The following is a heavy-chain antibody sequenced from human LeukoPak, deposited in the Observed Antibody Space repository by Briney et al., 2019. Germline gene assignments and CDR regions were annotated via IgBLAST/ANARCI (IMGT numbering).Heavy chain of an antibody. Sequence: PGGSLRLSCAASESTFNIYWMTWVRQAPGKGLEWVANINLDGSKNDYVDSVKGRFIISRDNAKNSLFLQMNSLTVADTAMYYCARERITINGDYFDNWGQGTLVSVSS. J-gene: IGHJ4*01. CDR1: ESTFNIYW. CDR2: INLDGSKN. D-gene: IGHD3-10*01. CDR3: ARERITINGDYFDN. V-gene: IGHV3-7*01.